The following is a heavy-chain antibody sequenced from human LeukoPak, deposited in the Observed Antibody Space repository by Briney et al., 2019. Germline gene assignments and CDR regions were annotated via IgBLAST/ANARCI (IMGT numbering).Heavy chain of an antibody. J-gene: IGHJ4*02. V-gene: IGHV1-46*01. D-gene: IGHD3-22*01. CDR1: GYTFTGYY. Sequence: ASVKVSCKASGYTFTGYYMHWVRQAPGQGLEWMGIINPSGGSTSYAQKFQGRVTMTRDMSTSTVYMELSSLRSEDTAVYYCARAIDSSGYKTHFDYWGQGTLVTVSS. CDR3: ARAIDSSGYKTHFDY. CDR2: INPSGGST.